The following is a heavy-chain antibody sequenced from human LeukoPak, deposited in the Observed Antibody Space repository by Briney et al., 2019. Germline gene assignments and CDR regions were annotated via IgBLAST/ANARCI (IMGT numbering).Heavy chain of an antibody. Sequence: GGSLRLSCEASGSGFTFGNFGMSWVRQAPGKGLEWLSGISGSGCYTYYADSVKGRFTISRDNSKNTVYIQMNSLRAEDTAVYYCAKDGSWGDYYFYFYMDVWGKGTTVTVSS. CDR1: GSGFTFGNFG. V-gene: IGHV3-23*01. D-gene: IGHD3-16*01. CDR2: ISGSGCYT. CDR3: AKDGSWGDYYFYFYMDV. J-gene: IGHJ6*03.